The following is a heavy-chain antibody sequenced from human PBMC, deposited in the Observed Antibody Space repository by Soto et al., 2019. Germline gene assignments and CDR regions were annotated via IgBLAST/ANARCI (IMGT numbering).Heavy chain of an antibody. CDR3: TTGGIFGVVIMAVDY. V-gene: IGHV3-15*07. D-gene: IGHD3-3*01. J-gene: IGHJ4*02. Sequence: GGSLRLSCAASGFTFSNAWMNWVRQAPGKGLEWVGRIKSKTDGGTTDYAAPVKGRFTISRDDSKNTLYLQMNSLKTEDTAVYYCTTGGIFGVVIMAVDYWGQGTLVTVSS. CDR2: IKSKTDGGTT. CDR1: GFTFSNAW.